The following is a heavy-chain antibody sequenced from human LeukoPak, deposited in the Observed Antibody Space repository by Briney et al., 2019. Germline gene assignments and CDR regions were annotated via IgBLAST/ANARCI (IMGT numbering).Heavy chain of an antibody. J-gene: IGHJ4*02. Sequence: GRSLRLSCAASGFTFSSYAMHWVRQAPGKGLEWVAVISYDGSNKYYADSVKGRFTISRDNSKNTLYLQMNSLRAEDTAVYYCAKGISSGWYPNHYFDYWGQGTPVTVSS. CDR1: GFTFSSYA. CDR2: ISYDGSNK. V-gene: IGHV3-30*04. D-gene: IGHD6-19*01. CDR3: AKGISSGWYPNHYFDY.